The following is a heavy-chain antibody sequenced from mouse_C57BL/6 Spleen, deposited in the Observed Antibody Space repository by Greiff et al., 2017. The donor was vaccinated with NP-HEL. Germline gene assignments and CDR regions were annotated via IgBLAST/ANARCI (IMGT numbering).Heavy chain of an antibody. CDR3: AREGGSLRRGAWFAY. CDR1: GYTFTDYN. Sequence: VQLQQSGPELVKPGASVKIPCKASGYTFTDYNMDWVKQSHGKSLEWIGDINPNNGGTIYNQKFKGKATLTVDKSSSTAYMERRSLTSEDTAVYYCAREGGSLRRGAWFAYWGQGTLVTVSA. CDR2: INPNNGGT. J-gene: IGHJ3*01. D-gene: IGHD2-12*01. V-gene: IGHV1-18*01.